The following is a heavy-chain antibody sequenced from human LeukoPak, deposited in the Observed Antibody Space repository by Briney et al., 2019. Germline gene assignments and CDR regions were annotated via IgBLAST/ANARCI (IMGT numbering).Heavy chain of an antibody. Sequence: GESLKISCKGSGYSFTSYWIGWVRQMPRKGLEWVGFIYPGDSDTRYSPSFQGKVTISADKSISTAYLKWRSLKASDTAMYYCARHPLGEYSGSYYDYWGQGTLVTVSS. CDR2: IYPGDSDT. J-gene: IGHJ4*02. CDR1: GYSFTSYW. D-gene: IGHD1-26*01. V-gene: IGHV5-51*01. CDR3: ARHPLGEYSGSYYDY.